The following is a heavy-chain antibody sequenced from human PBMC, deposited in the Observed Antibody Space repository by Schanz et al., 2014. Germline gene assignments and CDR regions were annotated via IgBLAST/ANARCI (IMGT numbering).Heavy chain of an antibody. CDR3: AKDGRLPYYGTGSDFDY. D-gene: IGHD3-22*01. J-gene: IGHJ4*02. V-gene: IGHV3-23*01. Sequence: GGSLRLSCAASGFTFTNYAMTWVRQAPGKGLEWVSRMIGSGSSVFYADSVKGRFTISRDNLKNTVYLQMNSLRAGDTAVYYCAKDGRLPYYGTGSDFDYWGQGTLVAVSS. CDR2: MIGSGSSV. CDR1: GFTFTNYA.